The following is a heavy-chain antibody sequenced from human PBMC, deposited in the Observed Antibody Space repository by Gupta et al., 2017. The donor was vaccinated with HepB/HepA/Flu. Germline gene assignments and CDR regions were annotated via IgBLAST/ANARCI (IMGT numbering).Heavy chain of an antibody. CDR2: ISGRGGST. CDR3: AKDGWPYGDYGY. CDR1: GFPFSSYA. Sequence: EVQLLESGGGLVHPGGSLRLSCAASGFPFSSYAMRWVRQAPGKGLGWVSAISGRGGSTYYADSVKGRFTISRDNSKNTLYLQMNSLRAEDTAVYYCAKDGWPYGDYGYWGQGTLVTVSS. D-gene: IGHD4-17*01. J-gene: IGHJ4*02. V-gene: IGHV3-23*01.